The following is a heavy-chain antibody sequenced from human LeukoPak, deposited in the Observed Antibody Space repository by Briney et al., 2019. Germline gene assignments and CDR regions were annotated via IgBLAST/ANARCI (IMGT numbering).Heavy chain of an antibody. D-gene: IGHD3-10*01. CDR1: GYTFTSYD. CDR3: ARGGHGSGSYDYYYYMDV. CDR2: MNPNSGNT. J-gene: IGHJ6*03. V-gene: IGHV1-8*01. Sequence: ASVKVSCEASGYTFTSYDINWVRQATGQGLEWMGWMNPNSGNTGYAQKFQGRVTMTRNTSISTAYMELSSLRSEDTAVYYCARGGHGSGSYDYYYYMDVWGKGTTVTISS.